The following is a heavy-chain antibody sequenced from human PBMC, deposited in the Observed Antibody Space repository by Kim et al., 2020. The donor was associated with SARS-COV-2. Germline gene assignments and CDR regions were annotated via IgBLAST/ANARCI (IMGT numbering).Heavy chain of an antibody. D-gene: IGHD4-17*01. CDR1: GFTFSSYG. CDR3: ARDMGDYGGYYFDY. V-gene: IGHV3-33*01. CDR2: IWYDGSNK. J-gene: IGHJ4*02. Sequence: GGSLRLSCAASGFTFSSYGMHWVRQAPGKGLEWVAVIWYDGSNKYYADSVKGRFTISRDNSKNTLYLQMNSLRAEDTAVYYCARDMGDYGGYYFDYWGQGTLVTVSS.